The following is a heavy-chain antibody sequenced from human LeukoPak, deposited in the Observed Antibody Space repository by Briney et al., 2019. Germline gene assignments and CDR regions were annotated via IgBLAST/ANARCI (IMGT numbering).Heavy chain of an antibody. D-gene: IGHD3-10*01. Sequence: PGGSLRLSCAVSGFTFSDYYMSWIRQAPGKGLEWVSYISRSSSYTNYADSVKGRFTISRDNAKNSLYLQMNSLRAEDTAVYYCSRGGSGRALVNFWGQGTLVTVSS. CDR3: SRGGSGRALVNF. V-gene: IGHV3-11*06. J-gene: IGHJ4*02. CDR1: GFTFSDYY. CDR2: ISRSSSYT.